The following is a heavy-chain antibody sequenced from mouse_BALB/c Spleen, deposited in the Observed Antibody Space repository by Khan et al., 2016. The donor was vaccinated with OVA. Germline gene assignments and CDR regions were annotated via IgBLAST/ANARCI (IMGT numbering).Heavy chain of an antibody. CDR1: GYSFTSYW. D-gene: IGHD1-2*01. CDR3: ARGTTASYWYFDV. J-gene: IGHJ1*01. V-gene: IGHV1-61*01. Sequence: QVQLQQPGAELVRPGASVKLSCKASGYSFTSYWMNWMKQRPGQGLEWIGIIHPSDSETRLNQKVKDKATLTVDKSSSTADMQVSSPTSEDSAVYCCARGTTASYWYFDVWGAGTAVTVSS. CDR2: IHPSDSET.